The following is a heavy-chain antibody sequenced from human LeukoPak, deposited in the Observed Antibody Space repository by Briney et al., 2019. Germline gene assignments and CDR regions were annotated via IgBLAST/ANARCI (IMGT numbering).Heavy chain of an antibody. D-gene: IGHD2-2*01. CDR1: GFTFSNYA. V-gene: IGHV3-23*01. CDR2: ISGSGGST. CDR3: ARGFRPYQLLPFDY. Sequence: PGGSLRLSCAASGFTFSNYAMSWVRQAPGKGLEWVSAISGSGGSTYYADSVKGRFTISRDNSKNTLYLQMNSLRAEDTAVYYCARGFRPYQLLPFDYWGQGTLVTVSS. J-gene: IGHJ4*02.